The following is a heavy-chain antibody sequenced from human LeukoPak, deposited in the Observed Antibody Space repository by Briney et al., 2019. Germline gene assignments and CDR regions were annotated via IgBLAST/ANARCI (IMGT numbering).Heavy chain of an antibody. D-gene: IGHD6-19*01. CDR1: GFTFNSYT. CDR3: AREVPVAGLDY. Sequence: GGSLRLSCVASGFTFNSYTMNWVRRAPGKGLEWVSSISSSSYIYYADLVKGRFTISRDNAKNSLYLQMNSLRAEDTAVYYCAREVPVAGLDYWGQGTLVTVSS. CDR2: ISSSSYI. V-gene: IGHV3-21*01. J-gene: IGHJ4*02.